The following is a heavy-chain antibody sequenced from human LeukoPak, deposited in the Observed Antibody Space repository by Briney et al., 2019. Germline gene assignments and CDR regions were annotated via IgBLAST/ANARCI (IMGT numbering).Heavy chain of an antibody. V-gene: IGHV4-38-2*02. CDR3: ARLYGNFQNYYDY. D-gene: IGHD4-23*01. CDR2: IYHSGST. CDR1: GYSISSGYY. Sequence: PSETLSLTCTVSGYSISSGYYWGWIRQPPGKGLEWIGSIYHSGSTYYNPSLKSRVTISVDTSKNQFSLKLSSVTAADTAVYYCARLYGNFQNYYDYWGQGTLVTVPS. J-gene: IGHJ4*02.